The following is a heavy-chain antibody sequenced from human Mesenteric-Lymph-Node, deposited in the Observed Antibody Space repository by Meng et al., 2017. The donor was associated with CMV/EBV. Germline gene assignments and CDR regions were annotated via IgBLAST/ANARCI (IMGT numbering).Heavy chain of an antibody. V-gene: IGHV4-4*01. Sequence: LTCTVSGDSISRNNYWNWVRQPPGKGLEWIGEISHTGITKYTPSLKSRVTISVDKTKNYFSLKLISVTAADTGVYFCARSPGYWSLDYWGQGTLVTVSS. CDR1: GDSISRNNY. D-gene: IGHD6-13*01. CDR2: ISHTGIT. J-gene: IGHJ4*02. CDR3: ARSPGYWSLDY.